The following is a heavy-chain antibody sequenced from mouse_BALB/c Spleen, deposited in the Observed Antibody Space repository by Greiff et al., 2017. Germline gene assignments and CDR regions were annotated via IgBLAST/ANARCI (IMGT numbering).Heavy chain of an antibody. J-gene: IGHJ3*01. Sequence: EVQVVESGGGLVQPGGSLKLSCAASGFTFSSYTMSWVRQTPEKRLEWVAYISNGGGSTYYPDTVKGRFTISRDNAKNTLYLQMSSLKSEDTAMYYYARHGEVRRVAWFAYWGQGTLVTVSA. D-gene: IGHD2-14*01. CDR2: ISNGGGST. CDR3: ARHGEVRRVAWFAY. CDR1: GFTFSSYT. V-gene: IGHV5-12-2*01.